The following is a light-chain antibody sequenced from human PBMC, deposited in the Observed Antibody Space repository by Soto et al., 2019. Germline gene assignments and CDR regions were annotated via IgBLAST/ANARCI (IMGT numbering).Light chain of an antibody. V-gene: IGKV3-15*01. CDR1: QSVSGN. Sequence: EIVMTQSPATLSVFPGERVTLSCRASQSVSGNLAWYQQRPRQAPRLLIYGASTRAAGIPARFSGSGSGTEFTLTISSLQSEDLAIYYCQQYNNWLFTFGGGTRVQIK. CDR3: QQYNNWLFT. CDR2: GAS. J-gene: IGKJ4*01.